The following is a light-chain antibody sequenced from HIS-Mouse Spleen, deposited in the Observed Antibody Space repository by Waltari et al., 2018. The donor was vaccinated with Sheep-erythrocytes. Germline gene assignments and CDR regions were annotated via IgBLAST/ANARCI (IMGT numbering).Light chain of an antibody. V-gene: IGLV2-23*01. CDR2: EGS. CDR3: CSYAGSSTWV. J-gene: IGLJ3*02. Sequence: QSALTQPASVSGSPGQSITISCTGTSSDVGSYNLVSWYQKHPGKAPKLMIYEGSKGSSVVSNRFSGSKSGNTASLTISGLQAEDEAYYYCCSYAGSSTWVFGGGTKLTVL. CDR1: SSDVGSYNL.